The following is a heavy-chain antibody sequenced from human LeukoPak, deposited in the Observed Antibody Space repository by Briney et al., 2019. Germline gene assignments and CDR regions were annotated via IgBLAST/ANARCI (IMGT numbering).Heavy chain of an antibody. D-gene: IGHD6-19*01. CDR1: GFTFSDYY. CDR3: ARVVAVGDMGPRFDP. CDR2: ISSSSSYT. Sequence: PGGSLRLCCAASGFTFSDYYMSWIRQAPGKGLEWVSYISSSSSYTNYADSVKGRFTISRDNAKNSLYLQMNSLRAEDTAVYYCARVVAVGDMGPRFDPWGQGTLVTVSS. V-gene: IGHV3-11*03. J-gene: IGHJ5*02.